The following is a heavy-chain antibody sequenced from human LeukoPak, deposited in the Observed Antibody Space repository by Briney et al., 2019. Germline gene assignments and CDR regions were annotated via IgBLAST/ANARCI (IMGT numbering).Heavy chain of an antibody. J-gene: IGHJ4*02. D-gene: IGHD6-6*01. CDR2: INPNSGGT. V-gene: IGHV1-2*02. CDR3: ARAGTSSSPLHFDY. Sequence: GASAKVSCKASGYTLTGHYIHWVRQAPGQGLDYMGWINPNSGGTNYAQKFQGRVTMTRDTSINTAYMELSSLKSDDTAVYYCARAGTSSSPLHFDYWGQGTLVTVSS. CDR1: GYTLTGHY.